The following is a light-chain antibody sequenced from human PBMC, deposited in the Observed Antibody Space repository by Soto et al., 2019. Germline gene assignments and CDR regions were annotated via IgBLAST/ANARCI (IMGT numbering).Light chain of an antibody. CDR1: QSVSSN. CDR2: GAF. Sequence: EIVMTQSPVTPSVSPRERATLSSRASQSVSSNLAWYQQKPGKAPSLLIFGAFTRDTGIPARFSGTGFGTEFTLTISSLQSEDFALYYCQQYNDWPLTFGQGTKVDIK. CDR3: QQYNDWPLT. J-gene: IGKJ1*01. V-gene: IGKV3-15*01.